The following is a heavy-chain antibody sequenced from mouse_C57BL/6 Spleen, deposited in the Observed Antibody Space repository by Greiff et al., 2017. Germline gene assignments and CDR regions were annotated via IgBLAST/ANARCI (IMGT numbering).Heavy chain of an antibody. CDR1: GYAFSSSW. D-gene: IGHD2-3*01. Sequence: QVQLQQSGPELVKPGASVKISCKASGYAFSSSWMNWVKQRPGKGLEWIGRIYPGDGDTNYNGKFKGKATLTADKSSSTAYMQLSSLTSEDSAVYFGARHDGYYAMDYWGQGTSVTVSS. CDR2: IYPGDGDT. V-gene: IGHV1-82*01. CDR3: ARHDGYYAMDY. J-gene: IGHJ4*01.